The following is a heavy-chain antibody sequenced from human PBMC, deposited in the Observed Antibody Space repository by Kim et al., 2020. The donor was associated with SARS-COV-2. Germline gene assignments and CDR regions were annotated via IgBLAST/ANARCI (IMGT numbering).Heavy chain of an antibody. D-gene: IGHD3-9*01. CDR1: GYSFTSYW. CDR2: IDPSDSYT. J-gene: IGHJ4*02. V-gene: IGHV5-10-1*01. CDR3: ARMGYFDWSTPDY. Sequence: GESLKISCKGSGYSFTSYWISWVRQMPGKGLEWMGRIDPSDSYTNYSPSFQGHVTISADKSISTAYLQWSSLKASDTAMYYCARMGYFDWSTPDYWGQGTLVTVSS.